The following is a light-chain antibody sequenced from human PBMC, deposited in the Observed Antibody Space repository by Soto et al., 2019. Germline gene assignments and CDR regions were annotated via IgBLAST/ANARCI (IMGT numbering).Light chain of an antibody. CDR2: KAS. CDR3: QQYNSYST. CDR1: QSINSW. J-gene: IGKJ5*01. V-gene: IGKV1-5*03. Sequence: DIQMTQSPSTLSASVGDRVTITCRASQSINSWLAWYQQKPGKAPKLLIYKASSLESVVPSRFSGSGSGTEFTLTISGLQPDDFATYYCQQYNSYSTFGQGTRLEIK.